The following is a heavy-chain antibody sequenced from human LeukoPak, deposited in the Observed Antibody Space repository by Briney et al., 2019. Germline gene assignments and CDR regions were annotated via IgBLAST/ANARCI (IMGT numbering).Heavy chain of an antibody. D-gene: IGHD6-13*01. CDR2: ISGSGGST. CDR1: GFSVSSNY. V-gene: IGHV3-23*01. CDR3: AKDGAPAAGEDYFDY. J-gene: IGHJ4*02. Sequence: GGSLRLSCAASGFSVSSNYMSWVRQAPGKGLEWVSGISGSGGSTYYADSVKGRFTISRDNSKNTLYLQMNSLRAEDTAVYYCAKDGAPAAGEDYFDYWGQGTLVTVSS.